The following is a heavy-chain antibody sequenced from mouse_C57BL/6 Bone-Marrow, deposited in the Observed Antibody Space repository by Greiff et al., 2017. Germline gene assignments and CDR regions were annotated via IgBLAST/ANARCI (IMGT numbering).Heavy chain of an antibody. CDR1: GYTFTSYG. CDR3: ASGRIYYYGSSSYFDY. V-gene: IGHV1-81*01. J-gene: IGHJ2*01. D-gene: IGHD1-1*01. Sequence: VQLQQSGAELARPGASVKLSCKASGYTFTSYGISWVKQRTGQGLEWIGEIYPRSGNTYYNEKFKGKATLTADKSSSTAYMELRSLTSEDSAVYFCASGRIYYYGSSSYFDYWGQGTTPTVSS. CDR2: IYPRSGNT.